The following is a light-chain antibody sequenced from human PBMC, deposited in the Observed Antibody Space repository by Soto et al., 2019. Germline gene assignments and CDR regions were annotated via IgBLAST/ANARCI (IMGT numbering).Light chain of an antibody. V-gene: IGKV3-11*01. J-gene: IGKJ1*01. CDR3: QQRSDWPPWT. CDR2: DAS. Sequence: EIVLTQSPATLSLSPGERATLSCRASQSVSSSLAWYQHKPGQAPRLLIYDASNRATDIPARFSGRGSGTDFTLIISSLDPEDSAVYYCQQRSDWPPWTFGQGTRVEIK. CDR1: QSVSSS.